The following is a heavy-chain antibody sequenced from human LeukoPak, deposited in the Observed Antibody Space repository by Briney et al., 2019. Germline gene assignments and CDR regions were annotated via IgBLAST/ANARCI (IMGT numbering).Heavy chain of an antibody. J-gene: IGHJ4*02. CDR1: GFTFSSYA. CDR3: ARTIVVVPAAMDPYYFDY. Sequence: PGRSLRLSCAASGFTFSSYAMHWVRQAPGKGLEWVAVISYDGSNKYYADSVKGRFTISRDNAKNSLFLQMNSLRAEDTAVYYCARTIVVVPAAMDPYYFDYWGQGTLVTVSS. CDR2: ISYDGSNK. D-gene: IGHD2-2*01. V-gene: IGHV3-30-3*01.